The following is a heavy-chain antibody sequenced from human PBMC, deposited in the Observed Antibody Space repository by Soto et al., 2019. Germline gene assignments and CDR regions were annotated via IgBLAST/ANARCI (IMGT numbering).Heavy chain of an antibody. J-gene: IGHJ4*02. Sequence: GASVKVSCKASGYTFTSYDINWLRQATGQGLEWMGWMNPNSGNTGYAQKFQGRVTMTRNTSISTAYMELSSLRSEDTAVYYCARGVLSGYDPYFDYWGQGTMVTVSS. CDR2: MNPNSGNT. V-gene: IGHV1-8*01. CDR1: GYTFTSYD. D-gene: IGHD5-12*01. CDR3: ARGVLSGYDPYFDY.